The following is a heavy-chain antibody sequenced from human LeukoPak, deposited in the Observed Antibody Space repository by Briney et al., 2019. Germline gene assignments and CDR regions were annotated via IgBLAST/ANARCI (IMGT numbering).Heavy chain of an antibody. V-gene: IGHV4-39*01. CDR3: VGQFDN. CDR1: GGSISSSTYY. Sequence: PSETLSLTCTVSGGSISSSTYYWLWIRQPPGKGLEWIGSIYYTGSTDYNPSLKSRVTISVDTSKNQFSLKMSSVTAADTAVYCCVGQFDNWGQGTLVTVSS. J-gene: IGHJ4*02. CDR2: IYYTGST.